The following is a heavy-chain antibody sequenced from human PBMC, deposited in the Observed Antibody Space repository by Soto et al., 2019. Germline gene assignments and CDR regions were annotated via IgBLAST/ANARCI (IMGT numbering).Heavy chain of an antibody. J-gene: IGHJ5*02. Sequence: SETLSLTCTVSGGAVSSATYYWSWIRQPPGKGVEWIGHIYLTGRTKYNTSLKSRVTMSLDTSRNQFSLKLSSVSAADTAVYCCTRGPTRVQWLDAWGRVPLGTVSS. CDR3: TRGPTRVQWLDA. V-gene: IGHV4-61*01. CDR1: GGAVSSATYY. D-gene: IGHD4-4*01. CDR2: IYLTGRT.